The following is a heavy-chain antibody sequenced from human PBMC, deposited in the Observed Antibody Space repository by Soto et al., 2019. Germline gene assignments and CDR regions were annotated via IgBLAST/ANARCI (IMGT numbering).Heavy chain of an antibody. Sequence: QLQLQESGPGLVKPSETLSLTCTVSGGSISSSSYYWGWIRQPPGKGLEWIGSIYYSGSTYYNPSLKSRVTISVDTSKNQFSLKLSSVTDADTAVYYCARQAAGSIYYYYYYGMDVWGQGTTVTVSS. CDR2: IYYSGST. CDR1: GGSISSSSYY. V-gene: IGHV4-39*01. CDR3: ARQAAGSIYYYYYYGMDV. J-gene: IGHJ6*02. D-gene: IGHD6-13*01.